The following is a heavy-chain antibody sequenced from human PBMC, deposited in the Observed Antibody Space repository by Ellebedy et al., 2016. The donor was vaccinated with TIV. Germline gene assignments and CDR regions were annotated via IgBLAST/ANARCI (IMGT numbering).Heavy chain of an antibody. D-gene: IGHD1-26*01. J-gene: IGHJ4*02. Sequence: GGSLRLSXAASGFTFSSYSMNWVRQAPGKGLEWVSYISSSSSTIYYADSVKGRFTISRDNAKNSLYLQMNSLRDEDTAVYYCARDRSPWELLRGDYFDYWGQGTLVTASS. CDR2: ISSSSSTI. CDR3: ARDRSPWELLRGDYFDY. V-gene: IGHV3-48*02. CDR1: GFTFSSYS.